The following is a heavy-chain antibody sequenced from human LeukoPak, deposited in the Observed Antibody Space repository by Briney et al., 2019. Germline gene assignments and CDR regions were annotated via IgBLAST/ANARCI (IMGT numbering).Heavy chain of an antibody. CDR2: IIPIFGTA. D-gene: IGHD2-8*02. CDR1: GGTFSSYA. Sequence: SVKVSCKASGGTFSSYAISWVRQAPGQGLEWMGRIIPIFGTANYAQKFQGRVTMTTDTSTSTAYMELRSLRSDDTAVYYCARDPAGVLPFDYWGQGTLVTVSS. V-gene: IGHV1-69*05. J-gene: IGHJ4*02. CDR3: ARDPAGVLPFDY.